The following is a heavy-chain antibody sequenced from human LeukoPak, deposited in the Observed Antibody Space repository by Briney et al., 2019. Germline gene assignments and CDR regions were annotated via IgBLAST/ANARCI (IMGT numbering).Heavy chain of an antibody. J-gene: IGHJ4*02. D-gene: IGHD1-7*01. CDR2: IKKDGSEK. V-gene: IGHV3-7*01. Sequence: GGSLRLSCAASGVTFCSHCMSWVRQAPGKGLEWVANIKKDGSEKYYVDSVKGRFTISRDNAKNSLYLQMNSLRAENTAVYYCARDEGSSENWNYAQYWGQGTLVTVSS. CDR1: GVTFCSHC. CDR3: ARDEGSSENWNYAQY.